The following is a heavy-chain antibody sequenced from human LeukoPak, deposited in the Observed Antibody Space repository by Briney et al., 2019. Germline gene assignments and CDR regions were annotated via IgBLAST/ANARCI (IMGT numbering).Heavy chain of an antibody. CDR1: GFTFSSYS. Sequence: GGSLRLSCAASGFTFSSYSMNWVPQAPGKGLEWVAYIRRSGNPIYYAHSVKGRFTISRDDAKNSLYLQMNSLRDEDTAVYYCVRDPDALDYWGPGTLVTVSS. J-gene: IGHJ4*02. V-gene: IGHV3-48*02. CDR3: VRDPDALDY. CDR2: IRRSGNPI.